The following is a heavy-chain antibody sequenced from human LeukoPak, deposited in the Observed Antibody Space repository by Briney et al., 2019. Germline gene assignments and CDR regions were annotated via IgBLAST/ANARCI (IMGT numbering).Heavy chain of an antibody. V-gene: IGHV4-30-4*08. Sequence: SETLSLTCTVSGGSISSGDYYWSWIRQPPGKGLEWIGYIYYSGGTYYNPSLKSRVTISVDTSKNQFSLKLSSVTAADTAVYYCARIWRFYCSGGSCYHYYYYMDVWGKGTTVTVSS. CDR2: IYYSGGT. J-gene: IGHJ6*03. CDR3: ARIWRFYCSGGSCYHYYYYMDV. CDR1: GGSISSGDYY. D-gene: IGHD2-15*01.